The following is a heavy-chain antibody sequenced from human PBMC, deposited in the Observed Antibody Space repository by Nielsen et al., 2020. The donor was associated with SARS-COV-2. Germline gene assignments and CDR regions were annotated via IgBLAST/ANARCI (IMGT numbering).Heavy chain of an antibody. CDR3: AKDGGIAGGAEYFQH. J-gene: IGHJ1*01. Sequence: GESLKISCAASGFTFSSYWMNWVRQAPGKGLEWVANIKQDGSEKYYGDSVKGRFTISRDNSKNSLYLQMNSLRVEDTAVYYCAKDGGIAGGAEYFQHWGQGTVVTVSS. CDR1: GFTFSSYW. V-gene: IGHV3-7*01. D-gene: IGHD6-13*01. CDR2: IKQDGSEK.